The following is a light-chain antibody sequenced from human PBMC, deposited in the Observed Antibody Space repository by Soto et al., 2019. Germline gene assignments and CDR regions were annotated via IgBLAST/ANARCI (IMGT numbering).Light chain of an antibody. V-gene: IGKV3-15*01. CDR1: QSINAK. CDR3: QQYNNWLIT. CDR2: GAS. J-gene: IGKJ5*01. Sequence: IVMTQSPATLSVSPGEGATFSCRASQSINAKIAWYQLKPGQAPRLLIYGASTRATGIPARFSGSGSGTEFTLTISSLQSEDFAVYYCQQYNNWLITFGQGTRLEIK.